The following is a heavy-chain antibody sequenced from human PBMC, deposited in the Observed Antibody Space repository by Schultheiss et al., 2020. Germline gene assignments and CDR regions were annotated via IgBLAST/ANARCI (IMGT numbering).Heavy chain of an antibody. CDR3: ARLRRDGYNYIGGYFDY. J-gene: IGHJ4*02. V-gene: IGHV5-51*01. Sequence: GGSLRLSCKGSGYSFTSYWIGWVRQMPGKGLEWMGIIYPGDSDTRYSPSFQGQVTISADKSISTAYLQWSSLKASDTAIYFCARLRRDGYNYIGGYFDYWGQGTLVTVSS. CDR2: IYPGDSDT. CDR1: GYSFTSYW. D-gene: IGHD5-24*01.